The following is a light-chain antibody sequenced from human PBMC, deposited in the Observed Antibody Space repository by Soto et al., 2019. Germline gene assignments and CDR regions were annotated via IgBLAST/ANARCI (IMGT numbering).Light chain of an antibody. V-gene: IGKV3-15*01. Sequence: EIVLTQSPDILSVSPGERATLSCLASQSISRSLAWYQQKPGQAPRLLISDASTRATGIPARFSGSGSGTEFTLTISSLQSEDFAVYYCQQYNNWPLTFGQGTRLE. CDR2: DAS. CDR1: QSISRS. J-gene: IGKJ5*01. CDR3: QQYNNWPLT.